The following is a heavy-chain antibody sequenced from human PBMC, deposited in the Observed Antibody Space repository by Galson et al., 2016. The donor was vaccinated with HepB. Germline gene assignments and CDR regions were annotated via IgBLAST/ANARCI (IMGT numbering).Heavy chain of an antibody. V-gene: IGHV3-33*01. CDR3: ARDPEKGGLWFFDL. Sequence: SLRLSCAASGFTFRSYGIHWVRQAPGKGLEWVALIRFDGSNQYYADSVKGRFSISRDNSKNTLYLQMNSLRADDPAVYYCARDPEKGGLWFFDLWGRGTLVTVSS. CDR1: GFTFRSYG. CDR2: IRFDGSNQ. J-gene: IGHJ2*01. D-gene: IGHD3/OR15-3a*01.